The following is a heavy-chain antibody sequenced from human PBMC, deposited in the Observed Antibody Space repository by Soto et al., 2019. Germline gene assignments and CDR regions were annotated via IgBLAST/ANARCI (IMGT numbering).Heavy chain of an antibody. CDR1: GYTFTSYY. Sequence: QVQLVQSAAEVKKPGASVKVSCKASGYTFTSYYMHWVRQAPGQGLEWMGIINPSGGSTTYAQKFQGRVNMTRDTSTSTVYMELSSLRSEDTAVYYCARVYCSGGSCYSIDYWGQGRLVTVSS. CDR3: ARVYCSGGSCYSIDY. J-gene: IGHJ4*02. D-gene: IGHD2-15*01. V-gene: IGHV1-46*03. CDR2: INPSGGST.